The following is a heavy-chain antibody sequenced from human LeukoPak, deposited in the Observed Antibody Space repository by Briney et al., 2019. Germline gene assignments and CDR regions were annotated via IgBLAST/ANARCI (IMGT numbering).Heavy chain of an antibody. CDR2: ISWNSGSI. CDR3: AKGGAFDPPGY. CDR1: GFTFDDYA. D-gene: IGHD3-9*01. V-gene: IGHV3-9*01. Sequence: GRSLRLSCAASGFTFDDYAMHWVRQAPGKGLEWVSGISWNSGSIGYADSVKGRFTISRDNSKNTLYLQMNSLRAEDTAVYYCAKGGAFDPPGYWGQGTLVTVSS. J-gene: IGHJ4*02.